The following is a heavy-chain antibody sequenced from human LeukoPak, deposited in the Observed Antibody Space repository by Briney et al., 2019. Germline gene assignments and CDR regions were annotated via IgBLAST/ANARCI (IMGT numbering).Heavy chain of an antibody. CDR3: AREVAAAGIEVN. J-gene: IGHJ4*02. Sequence: PSETLSLTCTVSGGSISSGGYYWSWIRQPPGKGLEWTGYIYHSGSTYYNPSLKSRVTISVDRSKNQFSLKLSSETAADTAVYYCAREVAAAGIEVNWGQGALVTVSS. CDR1: GGSISSGGYY. D-gene: IGHD6-13*01. CDR2: IYHSGST. V-gene: IGHV4-30-2*01.